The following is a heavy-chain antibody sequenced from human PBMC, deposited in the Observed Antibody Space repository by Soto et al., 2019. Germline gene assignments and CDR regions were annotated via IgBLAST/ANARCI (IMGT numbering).Heavy chain of an antibody. J-gene: IGHJ4*02. D-gene: IGHD3-10*01. CDR3: AKERITMVRGVIDDRYYFDY. CDR1: GFTFSSYA. Sequence: AGGSLRLSCAASGFTFSSYAMSWVRQAPGKGLEWVSAISGSGGSTYYADSVKGRFTISRDNSKNTLYLQMNSLRAEDTAVYYCAKERITMVRGVIDDRYYFDYWGQGTLVTVSS. V-gene: IGHV3-23*01. CDR2: ISGSGGST.